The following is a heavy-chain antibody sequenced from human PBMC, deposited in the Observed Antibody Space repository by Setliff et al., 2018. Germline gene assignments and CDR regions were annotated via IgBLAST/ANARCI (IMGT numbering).Heavy chain of an antibody. CDR3: ARYITGTTPADY. CDR2: INLNTGNI. J-gene: IGHJ4*02. V-gene: IGHV1-2*02. CDR1: GFSFTDYL. D-gene: IGHD1-7*01. Sequence: ASVKVSCKASGFSFTDYLMNWMRQAPEQGLEWMGRINLNTGNIFYAQEFQGRVTLTRDTSTSTAYMELRSLRSDDTAVYYCARYITGTTPADYWGQGTLVTVSS.